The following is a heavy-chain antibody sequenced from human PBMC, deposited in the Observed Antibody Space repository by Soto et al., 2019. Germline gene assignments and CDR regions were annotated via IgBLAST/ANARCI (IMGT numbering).Heavy chain of an antibody. CDR2: IIAIFGTA. V-gene: IGHV1-69*13. Sequence: ASVKVSCKASGCTFSSYAISWVRQAPGQGLEWMGGIIAIFGTANYAQKLQGRVTMTADESTSTAYMGLRSLRSDDTAVYYCARPLGVPAGMLYYNYGMDGGGQGNTVTASA. D-gene: IGHD2-2*01. J-gene: IGHJ6*01. CDR3: ARPLGVPAGMLYYNYGMDG. CDR1: GCTFSSYA.